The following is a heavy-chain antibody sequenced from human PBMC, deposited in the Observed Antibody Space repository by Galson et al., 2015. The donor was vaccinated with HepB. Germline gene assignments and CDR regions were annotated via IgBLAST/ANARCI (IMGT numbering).Heavy chain of an antibody. Sequence: SLRLSCAASGFTFDDYAMHWVRQAPGKGLEWVSGISWNSGSIGYADSVKGRFTISRDNAKNSLYLQMNSLRAEDTALYYCAKDIGRAYYYDGSGIDYWGQGTLVTVSS. CDR3: AKDIGRAYYYDGSGIDY. CDR2: ISWNSGSI. D-gene: IGHD3-22*01. CDR1: GFTFDDYA. J-gene: IGHJ4*02. V-gene: IGHV3-9*01.